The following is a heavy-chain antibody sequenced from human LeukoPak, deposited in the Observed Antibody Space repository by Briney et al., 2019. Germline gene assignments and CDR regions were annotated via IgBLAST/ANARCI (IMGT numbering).Heavy chain of an antibody. V-gene: IGHV1-2*02. CDR2: INPNSGGT. CDR1: GYTFTRYY. Sequence: ASVKVSCKASGYTFTRYYMHWVRQAPGQGLEWMGWINPNSGGTNYAQKFQGRVTMTRDTSISTAYMELSRLRSDDTAVYYCARPGIGQQLVYYWGQGTLVTVSS. D-gene: IGHD6-13*01. J-gene: IGHJ4*02. CDR3: ARPGIGQQLVYY.